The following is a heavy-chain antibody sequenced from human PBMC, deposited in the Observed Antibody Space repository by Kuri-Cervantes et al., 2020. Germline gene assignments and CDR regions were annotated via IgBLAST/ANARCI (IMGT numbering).Heavy chain of an antibody. V-gene: IGHV3-15*01. CDR2: ITSKTDGGTT. J-gene: IGHJ4*02. CDR3: TTDQYYYGSGSSDY. CDR1: GFTFSNAW. Sequence: GESLKISCAASGFTFSNAWMSWVRQAPGKGLEWVGRITSKTDGGTTDYAAPVKGRFTISRDDSKNTLYLQMNSLKTEDTAVYYCTTDQYYYGSGSSDYWGQGTLVTDSS. D-gene: IGHD3-10*01.